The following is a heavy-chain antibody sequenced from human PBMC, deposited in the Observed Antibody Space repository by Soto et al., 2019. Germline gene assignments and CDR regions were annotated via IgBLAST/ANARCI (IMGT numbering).Heavy chain of an antibody. D-gene: IGHD3-9*01. CDR1: GDSVSSNSAA. V-gene: IGHV6-1*01. CDR3: ARGLVLRYFDWSPYNWFDP. J-gene: IGHJ5*02. Sequence: SQTLSLTCAISGDSVSSNSAAWNWIRLSPSRGLEWLARTYYRSRWYNDYAVSVRSRITVNPDTSKNQFSLQLTSVTPEDTAVYYCARGLVLRYFDWSPYNWFDPWGQGTLVTVSS. CDR2: TYYRSRWYN.